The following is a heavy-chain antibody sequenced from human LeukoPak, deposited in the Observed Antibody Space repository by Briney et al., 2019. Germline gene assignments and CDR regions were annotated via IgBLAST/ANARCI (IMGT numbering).Heavy chain of an antibody. CDR1: GYTFTSYD. Sequence: ASVKVSCKASGYTFTSYDINWVRQATGQGLEWMGVMNPSGGSTSYAQRFQGRVTMTRDTSTSTVYMELSSLISDDTAVYYCARGRTVNTRWYPYEYWGQGTLVTVSS. J-gene: IGHJ4*02. CDR3: ARGRTVNTRWYPYEY. D-gene: IGHD6-13*01. V-gene: IGHV1-46*01. CDR2: MNPSGGST.